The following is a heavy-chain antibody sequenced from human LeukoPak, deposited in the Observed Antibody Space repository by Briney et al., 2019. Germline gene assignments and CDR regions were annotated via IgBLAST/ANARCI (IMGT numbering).Heavy chain of an antibody. CDR2: ISDSGDRK. J-gene: IGHJ4*02. CDR3: AKDARRSSGWWFFDH. CDR1: GFAFSSLD. V-gene: IGHV3-23*01. Sequence: GGSLRLSCAASGFAFSSLDMGGVRQAPGKGLEWVSAISDSGDRKYYADSVKGRFTLSRDNSKNTLYLQMNSLRAEDTAVYYCAKDARRSSGWWFFDHWGQGTLVTVSS. D-gene: IGHD6-19*01.